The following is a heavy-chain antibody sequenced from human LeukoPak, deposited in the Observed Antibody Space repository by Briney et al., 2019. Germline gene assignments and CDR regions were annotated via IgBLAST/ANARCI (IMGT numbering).Heavy chain of an antibody. CDR2: INPNSGGT. J-gene: IGHJ6*03. D-gene: IGHD4-11*01. CDR3: ARGSTVTRDYYYYYYMDV. CDR1: GYTFTGYY. V-gene: IGHV1-2*06. Sequence: GASVKVSCKASGYTFTGYYMHWVRQAPGQGLEWMGRINPNSGGTNYAQKFQGRVTMTRDTSISTAYMELSRLRSDDTAVYYCARGSTVTRDYYYYYYMDVWGKGTTVTVSS.